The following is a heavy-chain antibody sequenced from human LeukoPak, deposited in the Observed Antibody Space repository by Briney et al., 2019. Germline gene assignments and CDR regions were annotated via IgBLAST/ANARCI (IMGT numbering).Heavy chain of an antibody. D-gene: IGHD6-13*01. CDR3: VKGRISEDGLDF. CDR2: ISSPGNT. Sequence: GGSLRLSCAASGFTFSRSAMTWVRQTPGKGLDWVSSISSPGNTYYADSVKGRFTISRDNSKNMLYLQMNSLRAEDTAVYYCVKGRISEDGLDFWGQGTLVTVSS. J-gene: IGHJ4*02. V-gene: IGHV3-23*01. CDR1: GFTFSRSA.